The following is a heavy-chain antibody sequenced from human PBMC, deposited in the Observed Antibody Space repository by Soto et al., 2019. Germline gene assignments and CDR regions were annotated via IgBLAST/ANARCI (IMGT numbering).Heavy chain of an antibody. D-gene: IGHD5-18*01. J-gene: IGHJ4*02. CDR3: ARGDVDTAMVTGYFDY. CDR2: IYYSGST. Sequence: SETLSLTCTVSGGSISSYYWSWIRQPPGKGLEWIGYIYYSGSTNYNPSLKSRVTISVDTSKNQFSLKLSSVTAADTAVYYCARGDVDTAMVTGYFDYWGQGTLVTVSS. CDR1: GGSISSYY. V-gene: IGHV4-59*01.